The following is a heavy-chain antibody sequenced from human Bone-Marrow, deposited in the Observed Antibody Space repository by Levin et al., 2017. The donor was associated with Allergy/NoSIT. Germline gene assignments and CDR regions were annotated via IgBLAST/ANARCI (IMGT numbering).Heavy chain of an antibody. CDR1: GSSFFSNW. V-gene: IGHV3-7*03. J-gene: IGHJ4*02. CDR3: ASFSVWFTELFF. Sequence: LAGGSLRLSCAVSGSSFFSNWMSWVRQAPGKGLEWVANIRQDGSEIYYVDSVKGRFTISRDNAKDSLYLHMNNLRVEDTAVYYCASFSVWFTELFFWGQGNLVTVSP. D-gene: IGHD3-10*01. CDR2: IRQDGSEI.